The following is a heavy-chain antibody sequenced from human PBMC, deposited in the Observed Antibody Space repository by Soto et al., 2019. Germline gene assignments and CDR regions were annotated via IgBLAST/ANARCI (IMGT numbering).Heavy chain of an antibody. Sequence: SETLSLTCTVSGGSISSGDYYWSWIRQPPGKGLEWIGYIYYSGSTYYNPSLKSRVTISVDTSKNQFSLKLSSLTAADTAVYYCAREAAVAAPDFWGQGTTVTVS. CDR1: GGSISSGDYY. CDR3: AREAAVAAPDF. V-gene: IGHV4-30-4*01. D-gene: IGHD6-19*01. CDR2: IYYSGST. J-gene: IGHJ6*02.